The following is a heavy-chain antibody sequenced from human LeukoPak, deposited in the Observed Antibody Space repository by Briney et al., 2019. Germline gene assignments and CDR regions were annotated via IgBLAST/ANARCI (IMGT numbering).Heavy chain of an antibody. CDR2: IKGSIT. V-gene: IGHV4-61*02. J-gene: IGHJ4*02. Sequence: PSETLSLTCTVSGASISSDRFYWTWVRQPAGKGLEWIGRIKGSITNYNPSLKSRVNISVDTSTNQFSLKFNSQTAADTAVYYCARVPDWTYAADYWGQGTLVTVSS. CDR3: ARVPDWTYAADY. D-gene: IGHD3/OR15-3a*01. CDR1: GASISSDRFY.